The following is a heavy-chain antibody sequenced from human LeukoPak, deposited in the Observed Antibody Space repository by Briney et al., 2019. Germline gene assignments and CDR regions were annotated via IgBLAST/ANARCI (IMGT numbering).Heavy chain of an antibody. D-gene: IGHD5-24*01. CDR2: ISYDGSNA. CDR1: GFTFRGSA. CDR3: EGDIQLST. Sequence: GGSLRLSCVASGFTFRGSAMSWVRQAPGKGLDWVSLISYDGSNAYYADSVRGRFTISRDNSKDTLYLEMNSLRAEDTAIYYCEGDIQLSTWGVGRTVTVSS. V-gene: IGHV3-23*01. J-gene: IGHJ6*01.